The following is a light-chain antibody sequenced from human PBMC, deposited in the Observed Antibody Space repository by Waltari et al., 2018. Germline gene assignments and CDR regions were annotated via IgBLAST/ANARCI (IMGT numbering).Light chain of an antibody. CDR1: KLGEKY. J-gene: IGLJ2*01. CDR2: QDN. V-gene: IGLV3-1*01. Sequence: SYELTQPPSVSVSPGQTASITCSGDKLGEKYSCWYQQRPGQSPLLVIYQDNKRPSGIPVRFSVSNPANTATLTISGTQAVDEADYYCQAWDSITVVFGGGTKLTVL. CDR3: QAWDSITVV.